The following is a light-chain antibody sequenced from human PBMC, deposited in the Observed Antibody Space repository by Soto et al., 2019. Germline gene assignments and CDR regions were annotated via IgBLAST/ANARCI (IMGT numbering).Light chain of an antibody. Sequence: QSVLTQPASVSGSPGQSITPSCTVTINDIGSYNYVSWFQQHPGKAPKLIIYEVTHRPSGISTRFSGSKSGNTASLTISGLQAEDEADYYCSSYKFSTTLRVFGGGTKLTVL. CDR3: SSYKFSTTLRV. CDR2: EVT. CDR1: INDIGSYNY. J-gene: IGLJ3*02. V-gene: IGLV2-14*01.